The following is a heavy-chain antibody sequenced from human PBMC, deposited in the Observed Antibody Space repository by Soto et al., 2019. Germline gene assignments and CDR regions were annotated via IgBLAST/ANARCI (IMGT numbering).Heavy chain of an antibody. V-gene: IGHV1-69*01. CDR1: GGTFSSYA. J-gene: IGHJ4*02. D-gene: IGHD3-10*01. Sequence: QVPLVQSGAEVKKTGSSVKVSCKASGGTFSSYAINWVRQAPGQGFEWMGGIIPILRTANYAQKFQGRVTITADESTTTAYMELSSLRSEDTATYYCARVGGYGSASWGQGTLVTVSS. CDR2: IIPILRTA. CDR3: ARVGGYGSAS.